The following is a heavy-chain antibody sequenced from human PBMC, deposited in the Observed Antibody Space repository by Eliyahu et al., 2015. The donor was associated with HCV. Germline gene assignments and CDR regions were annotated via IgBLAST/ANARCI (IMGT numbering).Heavy chain of an antibody. CDR3: ARDRAANDAVDY. CDR2: ISSSSGTI. Sequence: EVQLVESGGDMVQPGGSLRLSCAASGFXFSSYSINWVRQAPGKGLEWVSYISSSSGTIYYADSVKGRFTISRDNARSSLYLQMNSLRDEDTAVYYCARDRAANDAVDYWGQGTLVTVSS. V-gene: IGHV3-48*02. CDR1: GFXFSSYS. J-gene: IGHJ4*02. D-gene: IGHD1-1*01.